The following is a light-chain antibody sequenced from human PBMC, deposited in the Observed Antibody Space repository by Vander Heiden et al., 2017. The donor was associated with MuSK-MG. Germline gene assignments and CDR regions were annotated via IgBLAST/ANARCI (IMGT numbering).Light chain of an antibody. Sequence: DIQMTQSPSSLSASVGDRVTITCRASQSISSYLNWYQQKPGKAPKLLIYAASSLQSGVPSRFSGSGSGTDFTLTISSLQPEDFATYYCQQSYSTPRNTFGPGTKMXIK. J-gene: IGKJ2*01. CDR1: QSISSY. V-gene: IGKV1-39*01. CDR3: QQSYSTPRNT. CDR2: AAS.